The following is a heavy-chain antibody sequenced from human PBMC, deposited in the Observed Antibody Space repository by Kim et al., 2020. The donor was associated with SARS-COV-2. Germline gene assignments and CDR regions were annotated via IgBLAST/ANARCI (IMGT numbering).Heavy chain of an antibody. CDR2: ISGSGGST. CDR3: AKDFFDSTTVTTRAFFDY. CDR1: GFTFSSYA. J-gene: IGHJ4*02. D-gene: IGHD4-17*01. Sequence: GGSLRLSCAASGFTFSSYAMSWVRQAPGKGLEWVSAISGSGGSTYYADSVKGRFTISRDNSKNTLYLQMNSLRAEDTAVYYCAKDFFDSTTVTTRAFFDYWGQGTLVTVSS. V-gene: IGHV3-23*01.